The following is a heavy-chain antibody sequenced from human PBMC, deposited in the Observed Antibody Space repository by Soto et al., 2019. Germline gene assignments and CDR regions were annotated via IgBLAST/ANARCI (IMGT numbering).Heavy chain of an antibody. CDR3: AKDHWGSY. V-gene: IGHV3-11*01. CDR1: GFTFSDYY. Sequence: GSLRLSCAASGFTFSDYYMSWIRQAPGKGLEWVSAISSSGSSTYYADSVKGRFTISRDNSKNTLYLQMNSLRVEDTALYYCAKDHWGSYSGQGTLVTVSS. D-gene: IGHD3-16*01. J-gene: IGHJ4*02. CDR2: ISSSGSST.